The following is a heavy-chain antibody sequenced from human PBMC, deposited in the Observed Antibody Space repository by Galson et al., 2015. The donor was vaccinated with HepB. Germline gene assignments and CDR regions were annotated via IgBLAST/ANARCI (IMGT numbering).Heavy chain of an antibody. CDR1: GYTFTGYY. D-gene: IGHD2-8*01. V-gene: IGHV1-2*02. CDR3: ARKLMVYAQDDY. J-gene: IGHJ4*02. Sequence: SVKVSCKASGYTFTGYYMHWVRQAPGQGLEWMGGIDPNSGGTNYAQKFQGRVTMTRDTSISTAYMELSRLRSDDTAVYYCARKLMVYAQDDYWGQGTLVTVSS. CDR2: IDPNSGGT.